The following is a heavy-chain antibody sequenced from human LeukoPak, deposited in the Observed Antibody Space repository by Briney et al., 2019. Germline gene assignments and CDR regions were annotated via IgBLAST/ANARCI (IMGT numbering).Heavy chain of an antibody. D-gene: IGHD5-24*01. J-gene: IGHJ4*02. CDR1: GFTFSSYG. Sequence: GRSLRLSCAASGFTFSSYGMHWVRRAPGKGLEWVAVIWYDGSNKYYADSVKGRFTISRDNSKNTLYLQMNSLRAEDTAVYYCAKEKMATIYYFDYWGQGTLVTASS. CDR2: IWYDGSNK. V-gene: IGHV3-33*06. CDR3: AKEKMATIYYFDY.